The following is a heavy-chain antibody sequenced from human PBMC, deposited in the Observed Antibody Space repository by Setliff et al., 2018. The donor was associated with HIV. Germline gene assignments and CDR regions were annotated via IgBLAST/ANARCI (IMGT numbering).Heavy chain of an antibody. CDR2: IYYSGST. V-gene: IGHV4-31*03. Sequence: SETLSLTCTVSGGSMTSGDYYWTWIRQHPVKGLEWIGYIYYSGSTYYNPSLKSRVTISVDTSKNQFSLKLRSVTAADTAVYYCAEVGYCSGGSCYGMDVWGQGTTVTVSS. J-gene: IGHJ6*02. CDR3: AEVGYCSGGSCYGMDV. CDR1: GGSMTSGDYY. D-gene: IGHD2-15*01.